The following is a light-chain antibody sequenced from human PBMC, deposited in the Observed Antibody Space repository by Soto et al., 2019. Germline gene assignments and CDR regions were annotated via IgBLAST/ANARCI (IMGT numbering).Light chain of an antibody. V-gene: IGKV2-30*01. J-gene: IGKJ4*01. CDR2: KVS. Sequence: DVVMTQSPLSLPVTLGQPASISCRSSQSLVFRDGNTYLNWFQQRPGQSPRRLIYKVSNRDSGVPDRFSGSGSGTDCTLKISRVEAEDVGVYYCMQGSHWPLTFGGGTKVEIK. CDR1: QSLVFRDGNTY. CDR3: MQGSHWPLT.